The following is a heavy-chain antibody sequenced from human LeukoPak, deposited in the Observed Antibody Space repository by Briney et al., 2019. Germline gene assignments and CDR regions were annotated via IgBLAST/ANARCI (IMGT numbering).Heavy chain of an antibody. CDR1: GFTFSSYV. CDR2: ISGRGGTT. Sequence: GRSLRLSCAASGFTFSSYVMSWVRQAPGKGLEWVSGISGRGGTTNYADSVKGRFTISRDNSKNTLYLHMNSLRAEDTAVYFCARKYCTSSSCPLDCWGQGTLVTVSS. D-gene: IGHD2-2*01. V-gene: IGHV3-23*01. CDR3: ARKYCTSSSCPLDC. J-gene: IGHJ4*02.